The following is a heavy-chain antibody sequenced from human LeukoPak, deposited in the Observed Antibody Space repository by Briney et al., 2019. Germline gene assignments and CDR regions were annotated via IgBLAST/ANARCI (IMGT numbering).Heavy chain of an antibody. CDR3: AKYSQWLVHYFDY. CDR2: ISGSGGST. D-gene: IGHD6-19*01. Sequence: PGGSQRLSCAASGFTFSSYAMSWVRQAPGKGLEWVSAISGSGGSTYYADSVKGRFTISRDNSKNTLYLQMNSLRAEDTAVYYCAKYSQWLVHYFDYWGQGTLVTVSS. V-gene: IGHV3-23*01. CDR1: GFTFSSYA. J-gene: IGHJ4*02.